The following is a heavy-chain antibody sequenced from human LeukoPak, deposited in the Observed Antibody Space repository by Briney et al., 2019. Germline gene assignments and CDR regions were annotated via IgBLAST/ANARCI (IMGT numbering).Heavy chain of an antibody. J-gene: IGHJ6*02. D-gene: IGHD2-8*01. CDR3: AKTLMGLSYYYGMEV. V-gene: IGHV4-59*01. CDR1: GGSISSYN. Sequence: SETLSLTCTVSGGSISSYNWSWIRQPPGKGLEWIGHMYYSGSTNYNPSLKSRITMSVDTSKNQFSLKLSSVTAADTAMYYCAKTLMGLSYYYGMEVWGQGTTVTVSS. CDR2: MYYSGST.